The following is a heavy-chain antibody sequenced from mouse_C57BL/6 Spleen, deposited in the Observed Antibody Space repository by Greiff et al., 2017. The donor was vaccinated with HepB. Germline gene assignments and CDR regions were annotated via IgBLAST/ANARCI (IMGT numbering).Heavy chain of an antibody. J-gene: IGHJ2*01. CDR3: ARSHYRDY. V-gene: IGHV1-9*01. CDR1: GYTFTGYW. D-gene: IGHD2-14*01. Sequence: VKLMESGAELMKPGASVKLSCKATGYTFTGYWIEWVKQRPGHGLEWIGEILPGSGSTNYNEKIKGQSTFTADTSSKTPYMQLSSLTTEDSAIYHSARSHYRDYWGQGTTLTVSS. CDR2: ILPGSGST.